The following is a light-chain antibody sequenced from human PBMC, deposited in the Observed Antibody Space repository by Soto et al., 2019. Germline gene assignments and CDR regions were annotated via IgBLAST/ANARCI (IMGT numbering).Light chain of an antibody. J-gene: IGLJ2*01. Sequence: QPVLTQPPSASGTPGQRVTISCSGGNSNIGSHAVNWYQQLPGTAPKLLIYNNNQGPSGVPDRFSGSKSGTSASLAISGLQSEDEADYYCAAWDDSLNGVVFGGGTKLTVL. CDR1: NSNIGSHA. V-gene: IGLV1-44*01. CDR3: AAWDDSLNGVV. CDR2: NNN.